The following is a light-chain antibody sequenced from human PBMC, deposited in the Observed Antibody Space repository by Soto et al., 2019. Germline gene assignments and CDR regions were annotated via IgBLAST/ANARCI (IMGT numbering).Light chain of an antibody. CDR3: QSSDTSMSAAV. CDR1: SSDIGAGYD. Sequence: QSVLTQPPSVSGTPGQRVTISCTWSSSDIGAGYDVHRYQLLPGTPPKLLIYGNNNRPSGVPDRFSVSTSGTSASLAITGLQAEDEAHDYCQSSDTSMSAAVFGGGTKLTVL. CDR2: GNN. J-gene: IGLJ2*01. V-gene: IGLV1-40*01.